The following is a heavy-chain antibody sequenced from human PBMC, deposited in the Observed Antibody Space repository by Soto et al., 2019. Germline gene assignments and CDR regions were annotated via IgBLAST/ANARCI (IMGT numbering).Heavy chain of an antibody. Sequence: QGQLVQSGVEVKKPGASVKVSCKASGYTFSRYGISWVRQAPGQGLEWMGWISGYNGDTNYAQKFQGRVTMTIDTSKNTAYMERRTLTSDDTAVYYCAKNGQPPYYYYGMDVWGQGTTVSDSS. D-gene: IGHD2-8*01. CDR3: AKNGQPPYYYYGMDV. V-gene: IGHV1-18*01. J-gene: IGHJ6*02. CDR2: ISGYNGDT. CDR1: GYTFSRYG.